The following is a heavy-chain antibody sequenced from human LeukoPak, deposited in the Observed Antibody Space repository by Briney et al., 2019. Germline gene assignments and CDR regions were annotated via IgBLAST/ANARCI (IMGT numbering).Heavy chain of an antibody. J-gene: IGHJ2*01. D-gene: IGHD4-23*01. CDR3: ARKFNSRYFDL. CDR1: GGSFSGYY. CDR2: INHSGST. V-gene: IGHV4-34*01. Sequence: SETLSLTCAVYGGSFSGYYWSWIRQPPGKGLEWIGEINHSGSTNYNPSLKSRVTISVDTSKNQFSLKLSSATAADTAVYYCARKFNSRYFDLWGRGTLVTVSS.